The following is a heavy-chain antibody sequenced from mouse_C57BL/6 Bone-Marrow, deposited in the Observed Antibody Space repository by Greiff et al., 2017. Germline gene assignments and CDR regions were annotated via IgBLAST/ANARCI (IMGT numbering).Heavy chain of an antibody. V-gene: IGHV2-9-1*01. CDR1: GFSLTSYA. Sequence: VTLMESGPGLVAPSQSLSITCTVSGFSLTSYALSWVRQPPGKGLEWIGVIWTGGGTNYNSALKSRLTISKDNTKSQVFLKMNSLQTDDTARYYCARNDYRYFDVWGTGTTVTVSS. J-gene: IGHJ1*03. CDR3: ARNDYRYFDV. CDR2: IWTGGGT.